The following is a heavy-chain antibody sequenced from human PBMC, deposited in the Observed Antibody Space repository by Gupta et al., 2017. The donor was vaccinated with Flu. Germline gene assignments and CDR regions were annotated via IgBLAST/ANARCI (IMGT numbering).Heavy chain of an antibody. CDR3: VKEGGRYDFGSGYYGTFDY. CDR2: ISASGART. CDR1: EFSFSSYA. Sequence: EVQLLESGGGLVQPGGSLRLSCAASEFSFSSYAMNWVREGPGKGLEWVSGISASGARTYYADSLKGRFTISRDNSKNTLTLQVNALRAEDTAIYYCVKEGGRYDFGSGYYGTFDYWGQGSLVTVSA. D-gene: IGHD3-3*01. V-gene: IGHV3-23*01. J-gene: IGHJ4*02.